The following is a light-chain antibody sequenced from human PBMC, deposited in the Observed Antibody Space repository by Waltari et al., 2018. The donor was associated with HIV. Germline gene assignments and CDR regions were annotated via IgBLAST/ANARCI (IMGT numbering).Light chain of an antibody. V-gene: IGLV2-14*01. CDR1: SRDLGGYHS. CDR3: TSYTSGSTLVM. CDR2: EVI. Sequence: SALTPPPPVSVSPGQPLPHSSTGISRDLGGYHSVSWYQHHPGKAPKLLISEVINRPPGVSNRFSASKSGNTASLTISGLQPEDEADYYCTSYTSGSTLVMFGGGTKLTVL. J-gene: IGLJ3*02.